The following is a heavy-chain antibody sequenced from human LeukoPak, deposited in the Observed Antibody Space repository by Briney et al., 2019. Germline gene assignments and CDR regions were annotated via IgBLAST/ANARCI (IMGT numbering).Heavy chain of an antibody. CDR1: GGTFSSYA. V-gene: IGHV1-69*06. D-gene: IGHD3-22*01. J-gene: IGHJ4*02. Sequence: SVKVSCKASGGTFSSYAISWVRQAPGQGLEWMGGIIPIFGTANYAQKFQGRVTITADKSTSTAYMELSSLRSEDTAVYYCARDLGVPLSSGYFNWGQGTLVTVSS. CDR2: IIPIFGTA. CDR3: ARDLGVPLSSGYFN.